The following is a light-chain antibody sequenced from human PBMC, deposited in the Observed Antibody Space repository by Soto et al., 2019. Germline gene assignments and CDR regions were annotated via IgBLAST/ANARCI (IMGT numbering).Light chain of an antibody. CDR1: TSDVGGYNY. J-gene: IGLJ1*01. V-gene: IGLV2-14*01. CDR2: GVS. CDR3: SSYTSGGTLV. Sequence: QSVLTQPASVSGSPGQSITISCTGTTSDVGGYNYVSWYQHHPDKAPKLMIYGVSNRPSGVSNRFPGSKSGNTASLTISGLQTADEADYYCSSYTSGGTLVFGTGTKVTVL.